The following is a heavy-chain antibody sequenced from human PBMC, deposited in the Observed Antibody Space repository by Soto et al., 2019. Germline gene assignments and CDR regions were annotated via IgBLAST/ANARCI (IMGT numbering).Heavy chain of an antibody. CDR1: GGSISSSY. D-gene: IGHD1-26*01. CDR2: MYYSGST. J-gene: IGHJ4*02. CDR3: ARARSYTGSYVYFDN. V-gene: IGHV4-59*01. Sequence: SETLSLTCTVSGGSISSSYWSWIRQPPGKGLEWIAYMYYSGSTNYNPSLKSRVTISKDTSKPQFSLKLSSVTAADTAVYYCARARSYTGSYVYFDNWGQGTLVTVSS.